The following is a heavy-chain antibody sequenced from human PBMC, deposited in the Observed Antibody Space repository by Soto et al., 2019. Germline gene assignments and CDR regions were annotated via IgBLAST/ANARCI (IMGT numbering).Heavy chain of an antibody. V-gene: IGHV1-69*02. CDR3: GSLFGLSGYLSEHDC. CDR2: IIPILGIA. CDR1: GGTFSSYT. Sequence: QVQLVQSGAEVKKPGSSVKVSCKASGGTFSSYTISWVRQAPGQGLEWMGRIIPILGIANYAQKFQGRVTITADQSASTAYMELSSLRSEDTAVYYCGSLFGLSGYLSEHDCWGQGTLVTVSS. D-gene: IGHD5-12*01. J-gene: IGHJ4*02.